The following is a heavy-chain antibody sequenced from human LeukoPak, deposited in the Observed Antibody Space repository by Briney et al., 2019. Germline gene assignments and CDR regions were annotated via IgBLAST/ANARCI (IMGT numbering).Heavy chain of an antibody. J-gene: IGHJ4*02. CDR1: GYSFATYW. CDR3: ARQGAMVTLDY. CDR2: INPGDSDT. V-gene: IGHV5-51*01. Sequence: GESLKISCKGSGYSFATYWIGWVRQMPGKGLEWMGIINPGDSDTRYSPSFQGQVTISADKSISTAYLQWSSLKASDTAMYYCARQGAMVTLDYWGQGTLVTVSS. D-gene: IGHD5-18*01.